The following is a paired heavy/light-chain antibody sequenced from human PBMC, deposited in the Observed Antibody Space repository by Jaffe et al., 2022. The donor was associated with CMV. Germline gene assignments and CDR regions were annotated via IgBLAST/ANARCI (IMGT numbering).Light chain of an antibody. CDR3: QSADSSGTNVV. J-gene: IGLJ2*01. Sequence: SYELTQPPSVSVSPGQTARITCSGDALPKQYAYWYQQKPGQAPVLVTYKDTERPSGIPERFSGSSSGTTVTLTISGVQAEDEADYYCQSADSSGTNVVFGGGTKLTVL. V-gene: IGLV3-25*03. CDR2: KDT. CDR1: ALPKQY.
Heavy chain of an antibody. CDR2: IYYSGST. CDR3: ARHGGVEWLLSSYWHFDL. Sequence: QVQLQESGPGLVKPSETLSLTCTVSGGSISGYYWSWIRQPPGKGLEWIGYIYYSGSTNYNPSLKSRVTISVDTSKNQVSLKLSSVTAADTAVYYCARHGGVEWLLSSYWHFDLWGRGTLVTVSS. D-gene: IGHD3-3*01. CDR1: GGSISGYY. J-gene: IGHJ2*01. V-gene: IGHV4-59*08.